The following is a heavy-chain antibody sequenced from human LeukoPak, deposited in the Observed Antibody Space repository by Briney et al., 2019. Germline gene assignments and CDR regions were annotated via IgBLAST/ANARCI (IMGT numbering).Heavy chain of an antibody. Sequence: GGSLRLSCAASGFTFSSYWMHWVRQAPGKGLLWVSRITTDGGSTEYADSVKGRFTISRDNVKNRLYLQLNSLRAEDMAVYYCARDGGSGIPFDFWGQGTLVTVSS. CDR1: GFTFSSYW. CDR2: ITTDGGST. D-gene: IGHD3-10*01. CDR3: ARDGGSGIPFDF. V-gene: IGHV3-74*03. J-gene: IGHJ4*02.